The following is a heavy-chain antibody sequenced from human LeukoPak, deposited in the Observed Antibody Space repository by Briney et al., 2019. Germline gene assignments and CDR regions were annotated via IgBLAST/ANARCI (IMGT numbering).Heavy chain of an antibody. CDR2: INPSGGST. Sequence: ASVKVSCKASGYTFTSYYMHWVRQAPGQGLEWIGIINPSGGSTSYAQKFQGRVTMTRDMSTSTVYMELSSLRSEDTAVYYCARDQVARSGYDSTYYYYYYMDVWGKGTTVTVSS. J-gene: IGHJ6*03. V-gene: IGHV1-46*01. CDR1: GYTFTSYY. CDR3: ARDQVARSGYDSTYYYYYYMDV. D-gene: IGHD5-12*01.